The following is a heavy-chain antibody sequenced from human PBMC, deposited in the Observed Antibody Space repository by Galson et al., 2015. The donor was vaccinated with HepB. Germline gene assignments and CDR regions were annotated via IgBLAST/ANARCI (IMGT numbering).Heavy chain of an antibody. Sequence: SLRLSCAASGFTVSSNYMSWVRQAPGKGLEWVSVIYSGGSTYYADSVKGRFTISRDNAKNSLYLQMNSLRAEDTAVYYCARNGEGYSYGVDYWGQGTLVTVSS. J-gene: IGHJ4*02. CDR1: GFTVSSNY. D-gene: IGHD5-18*01. CDR3: ARNGEGYSYGVDY. V-gene: IGHV3-53*01. CDR2: IYSGGST.